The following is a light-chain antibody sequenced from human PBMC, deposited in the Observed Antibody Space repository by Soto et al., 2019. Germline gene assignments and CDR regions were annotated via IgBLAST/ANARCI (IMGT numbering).Light chain of an antibody. CDR1: QSISNW. J-gene: IGKJ2*01. V-gene: IGKV1-5*01. CDR3: QQYNVYPYT. CDR2: DAS. Sequence: DIQMTQSPSTLSASVGDRVTITCRASQSISNWLAWYQQKPGKAPNLLLYDASTLESGVPSRFSGSGSGTEFTLTISSLQPDDFATYYCQQYNVYPYTFGQGTKRAIK.